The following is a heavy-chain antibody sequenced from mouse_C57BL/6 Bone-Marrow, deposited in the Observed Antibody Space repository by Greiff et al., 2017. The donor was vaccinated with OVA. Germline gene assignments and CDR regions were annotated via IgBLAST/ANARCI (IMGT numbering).Heavy chain of an antibody. J-gene: IGHJ2*01. V-gene: IGHV10-1*01. CDR3: VRQNYYGSSPFYFDY. CDR1: GFSFNTYA. Sequence: DVKLVESGGGLVQPKGSLKLSCAASGFSFNTYAMNWVRQAPGKGLEWVARIRSKSNNYATYYADSVKDRFTISRDDSESMLYLQMNNLKTEDTAMYYCVRQNYYGSSPFYFDYWGQGTTLTVSS. CDR2: IRSKSNNYAT. D-gene: IGHD1-1*01.